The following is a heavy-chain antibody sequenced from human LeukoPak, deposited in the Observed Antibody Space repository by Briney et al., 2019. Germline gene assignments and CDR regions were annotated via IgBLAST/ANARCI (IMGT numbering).Heavy chain of an antibody. CDR3: ERQFDYYDDSGYSEDL. CDR1: GYTFTKDG. Sequence: ASVKVSCKVSGYTFTKDGIIWVRQAPGQGLEWMGWVSTYNDNTNYAQNLQGRVTMTKDTSTSTAYMELRSLRSDDTAVYYCERQFDYYDDSGYSEDLWGQGTLVTVSS. D-gene: IGHD3-22*01. J-gene: IGHJ5*02. CDR2: VSTYNDNT. V-gene: IGHV1-18*01.